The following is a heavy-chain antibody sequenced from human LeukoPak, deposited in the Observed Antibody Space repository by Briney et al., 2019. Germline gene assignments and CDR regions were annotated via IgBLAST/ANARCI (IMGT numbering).Heavy chain of an antibody. Sequence: ASVKVSCKASGGTFSSYAINWVRQAPGQGLEWMGGIIPIFGTANYAQKFQGRITITTDESTSTAYMELSSRSSEDTAVYYCARDLTGYSSGWEKFDYWGQGTLVTVSS. CDR1: GGTFSSYA. D-gene: IGHD6-19*01. V-gene: IGHV1-69*05. J-gene: IGHJ4*02. CDR2: IIPIFGTA. CDR3: ARDLTGYSSGWEKFDY.